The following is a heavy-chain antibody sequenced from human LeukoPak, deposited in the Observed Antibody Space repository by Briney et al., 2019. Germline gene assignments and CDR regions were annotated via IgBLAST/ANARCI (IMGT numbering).Heavy chain of an antibody. Sequence: GGSLRLSYAASGFTFSSYGIHWVRQAPGKGQEWVVLISYDGSNKYYAASVKGRFTISRDNSKNTLYLQMNSLRAEDTAVYYCAKGRPYPAVGSSHFDYWGQGTLVTVSS. V-gene: IGHV3-30*18. CDR2: ISYDGSNK. D-gene: IGHD3-10*01. J-gene: IGHJ4*02. CDR1: GFTFSSYG. CDR3: AKGRPYPAVGSSHFDY.